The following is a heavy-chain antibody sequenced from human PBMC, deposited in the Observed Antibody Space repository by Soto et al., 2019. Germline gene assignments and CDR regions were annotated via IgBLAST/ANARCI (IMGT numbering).Heavy chain of an antibody. V-gene: IGHV3-21*01. CDR3: ARALPDQYSSRWYWFDP. Sequence: GSLGLACAASGFTFSSYSMNWVRQAAGKGLEWVPSISSSSSYIYYADSVKVRFTISRDNAKNSLYLQMNSLRAEDTAVYYCARALPDQYSSRWYWFDPWGQGILVTVSS. J-gene: IGHJ5*02. CDR1: GFTFSSYS. CDR2: ISSSSSYI. D-gene: IGHD6-13*01.